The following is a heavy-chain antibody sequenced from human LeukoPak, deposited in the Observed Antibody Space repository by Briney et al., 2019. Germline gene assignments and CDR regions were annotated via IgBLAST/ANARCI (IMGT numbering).Heavy chain of an antibody. J-gene: IGHJ6*03. CDR3: ARSGYDFWSGPKKENYYMDV. CDR2: ISSSSRDI. V-gene: IGHV3-21*01. CDR1: GFSFSTYS. Sequence: GGSLRLSCVVSGFSFSTYSMSWVRQAPGKGLEWVSCISSSSRDIYYADSVKGRLTISRDNAKNSLYLQMSSLRAEDTAVYYCARSGYDFWSGPKKENYYMDVWGKGTTVTVSS. D-gene: IGHD3-3*01.